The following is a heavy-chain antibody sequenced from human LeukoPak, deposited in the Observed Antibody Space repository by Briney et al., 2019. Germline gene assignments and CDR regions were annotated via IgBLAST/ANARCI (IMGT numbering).Heavy chain of an antibody. D-gene: IGHD6-19*01. CDR3: AKAMTVAGTLNHYYGMDV. V-gene: IGHV3-23*01. J-gene: IGHJ6*02. Sequence: PGGSLRLSCAASGFTFSSYAMSWVRQAPGKGLEWVSAISGSGGSTYYADSVKGRFTISRDNSKNSLYLQMNSLRAEDTAVYYCAKAMTVAGTLNHYYGMDVWGQGTTVTVSS. CDR2: ISGSGGST. CDR1: GFTFSSYA.